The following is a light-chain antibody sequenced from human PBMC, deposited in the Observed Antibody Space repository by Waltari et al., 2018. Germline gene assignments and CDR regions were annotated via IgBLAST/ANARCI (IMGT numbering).Light chain of an antibody. V-gene: IGKV2-30*02. CDR3: MQATHRPLT. J-gene: IGKJ1*01. CDR1: QSLVHSDGKTY. Sequence: DVVMTQSPIFLPVTLGQPASISCKSSQSLVHSDGKTYLNWFQQRPGQSPRRLIYKISNGDSGVPDSFSGSVSGTDFTLEISRVEAEDVGVYYCMQATHRPLTFGQGTKVEIK. CDR2: KIS.